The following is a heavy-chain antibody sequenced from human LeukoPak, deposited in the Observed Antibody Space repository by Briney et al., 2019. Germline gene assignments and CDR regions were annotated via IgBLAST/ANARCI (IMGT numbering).Heavy chain of an antibody. CDR3: ANLCSSTSCRSDY. D-gene: IGHD2-2*01. CDR1: SGSISSSSFY. CDR2: ISYSGST. V-gene: IGHV4-39*01. J-gene: IGHJ4*02. Sequence: SETLSLTCTVSSGSISSSSFYWGWIRQPPGKGLEWIGSISYSGSTYYNPSLRSRVTISVDTSKNQFSLGLSSMTAADTAVYYCANLCSSTSCRSDYWGQGTLVTVSS.